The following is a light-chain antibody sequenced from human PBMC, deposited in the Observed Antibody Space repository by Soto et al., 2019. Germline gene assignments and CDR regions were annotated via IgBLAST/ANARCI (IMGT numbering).Light chain of an antibody. V-gene: IGKV3-20*01. J-gene: IGKJ2*01. CDR3: QHYDTSSYT. CDR2: AAS. CDR1: ETVDRNY. Sequence: EIVLTQSPGTLSLSPGERATLSCRASETVDRNYLAWYHQKPGQPPRLLIYAASSRATGISDRFSATGSGTDFTLPINMLEPGDFAVYYCQHYDTSSYTVGQGTKLEI.